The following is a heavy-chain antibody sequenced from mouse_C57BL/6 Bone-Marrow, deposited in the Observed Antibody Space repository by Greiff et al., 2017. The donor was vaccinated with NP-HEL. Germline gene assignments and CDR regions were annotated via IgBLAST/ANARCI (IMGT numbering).Heavy chain of an antibody. D-gene: IGHD1-1*01. CDR3: ARSYYYGSSFDY. V-gene: IGHV1-81*01. CDR1: GYTFTSYG. CDR2: IYPRSSNT. Sequence: QVHVKQSGAELARPGASVKLSCKASGYTFTSYGISWVKQRTGQGLEWIGEIYPRSSNTYYNEKFKGKATLTADKSSSTAYMELRSLTSEDSAVYFCARSYYYGSSFDYWGQGTTLTVSS. J-gene: IGHJ2*01.